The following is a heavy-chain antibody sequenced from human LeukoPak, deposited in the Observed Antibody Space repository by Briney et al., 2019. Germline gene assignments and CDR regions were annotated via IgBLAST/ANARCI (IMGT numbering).Heavy chain of an antibody. CDR2: ISSSSSYI. D-gene: IGHD2-15*01. J-gene: IGHJ6*02. V-gene: IGHV3-21*01. CDR3: ARLYCSGGSCYRDYYYGMDV. Sequence: GGSLRLSCAASGFTFSSYSMNWLRPAPGQGLEWVSSISSSSSYISYADSVKGRFTISRDNAKNSLYLQMNSLRAEDTAVYYCARLYCSGGSCYRDYYYGMDVWGQGTTVTVSS. CDR1: GFTFSSYS.